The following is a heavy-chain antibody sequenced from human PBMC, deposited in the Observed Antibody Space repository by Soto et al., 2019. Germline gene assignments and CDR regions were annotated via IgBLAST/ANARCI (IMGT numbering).Heavy chain of an antibody. V-gene: IGHV1-69*02. CDR3: AQDTLEEQGNSGSYYIPDNWFDP. Sequence: QVQLVQSGAEVKKPGSSVKVSCKASGGTFSSYTISWVRQAPGQGLEWMGRIIPILGIANYAQKFQGRVKITADKSTSTDYMELSSLRSEDTAVYYCAQDTLEEQGNSGSYYIPDNWFDPWGQGTLVTVSS. D-gene: IGHD3-10*01. CDR1: GGTFSSYT. J-gene: IGHJ5*02. CDR2: IIPILGIA.